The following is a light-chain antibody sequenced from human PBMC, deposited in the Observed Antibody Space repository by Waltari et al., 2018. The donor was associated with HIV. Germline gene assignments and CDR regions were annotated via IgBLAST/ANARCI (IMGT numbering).Light chain of an antibody. CDR2: DVS. V-gene: IGLV2-14*01. Sequence: QSALTQPASVSGSPGQSITIPSTGTTSDIGTYNYISCYQKNPGKAPKLMIYDVSNRPPGVSNRFAGSKSGNTASLTISGLQAEDEADYYCSSYTSSSTPVVFGGGTKLTVL. CDR3: SSYTSSSTPVV. J-gene: IGLJ2*01. CDR1: TSDIGTYNY.